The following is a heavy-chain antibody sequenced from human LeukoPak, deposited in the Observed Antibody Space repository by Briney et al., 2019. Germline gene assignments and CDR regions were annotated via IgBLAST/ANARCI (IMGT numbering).Heavy chain of an antibody. J-gene: IGHJ1*01. D-gene: IGHD2-2*01. Sequence: SVKVSCKASGGTFSSYAISWVRQAPGQGLEWMGGIIPIFGTANYAQKFQGRVTITAAESTSTAYMELSSLRSEDTAVYYCARAPQDIVVVPAPFAEYFQHWGQAPWSPSPQ. CDR1: GGTFSSYA. CDR3: ARAPQDIVVVPAPFAEYFQH. V-gene: IGHV1-69*01. CDR2: IIPIFGTA.